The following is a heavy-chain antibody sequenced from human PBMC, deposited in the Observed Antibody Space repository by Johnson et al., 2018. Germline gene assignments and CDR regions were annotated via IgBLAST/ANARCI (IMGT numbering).Heavy chain of an antibody. J-gene: IGHJ6*02. CDR1: GGSISPYY. CDR2: VYYSGSP. D-gene: IGHD6-6*01. CDR3: ARTIAARPEDSLYYGLDV. Sequence: QVQLQESGPGLVKPSETLSLTCTVSGGSISPYYWSWIRQPPGKGLEWIGYVYYSGSPNYNPSLQSRVTISVDTSKNHFSLKLTSVTAADTAVYYCARTIAARPEDSLYYGLDVGGQGTTVTVSS. V-gene: IGHV4-59*01.